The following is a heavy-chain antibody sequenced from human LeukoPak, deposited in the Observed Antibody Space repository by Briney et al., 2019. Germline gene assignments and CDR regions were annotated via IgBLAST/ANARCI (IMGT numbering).Heavy chain of an antibody. Sequence: SETLSLTCTVGGGSLSGHYWGWIQQPPGKGLELVGHIYYTGTTFHNPSLNSRVTITLDTSRNQFSLRLTSVIAADTAVYYCARFSWSCSTASCYLTNWGQGALVTVSS. CDR1: GGSLSGHY. J-gene: IGHJ4*02. CDR2: IYYTGTT. V-gene: IGHV4-59*11. D-gene: IGHD2-2*01. CDR3: ARFSWSCSTASCYLTN.